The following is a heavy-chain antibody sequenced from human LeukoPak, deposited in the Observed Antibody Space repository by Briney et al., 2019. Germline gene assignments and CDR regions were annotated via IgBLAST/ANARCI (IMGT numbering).Heavy chain of an antibody. Sequence: WGSLRLSCAASGFTFDDYSMSWVRQGPGKGLELVSGGSCNFGITGYADSTNGRSTLNRDNAKNSLYLKMNSLRAQDTALYSCARDFVGYCSCGNCYHLAFDIWGQGTMVTVSS. D-gene: IGHD2-15*01. CDR3: ARDFVGYCSCGNCYHLAFDI. V-gene: IGHV3-20*04. CDR1: GFTFDDYS. J-gene: IGHJ3*02. CDR2: GSCNFGIT.